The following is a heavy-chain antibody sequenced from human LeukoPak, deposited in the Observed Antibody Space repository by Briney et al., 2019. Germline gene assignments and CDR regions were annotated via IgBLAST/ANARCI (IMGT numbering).Heavy chain of an antibody. D-gene: IGHD3-22*01. CDR2: IWYDGSNK. CDR3: ARDLHRITMIVVVHPGGFDY. CDR1: GFTFSSYG. J-gene: IGHJ4*02. Sequence: GGSLRLSCAASGFTFSSYGMHWVRQAPGKGLEWVAVIWYDGSNKYYADSVKGRFTISRDNSKNTLYLQMNSLRAEDTDVYYCARDLHRITMIVVVHPGGFDYWGQGTLVTVSS. V-gene: IGHV3-33*01.